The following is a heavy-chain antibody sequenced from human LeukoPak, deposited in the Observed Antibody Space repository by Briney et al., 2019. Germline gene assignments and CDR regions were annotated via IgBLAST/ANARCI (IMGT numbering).Heavy chain of an antibody. J-gene: IGHJ6*03. V-gene: IGHV4-31*03. D-gene: IGHD3-22*01. CDR3: ARIRYDSSGYSSARNYYYMDV. Sequence: SETLSLTCTVSGGSINNGDYYWTWIRQHPGKGLEWIGYIYYSGSTYYNPSLKSRVTISVDTSKNQFSLKLSFVSAADTAVYYCARIRYDSSGYSSARNYYYMDVWGKGTTVTVSS. CDR2: IYYSGST. CDR1: GGSINNGDYY.